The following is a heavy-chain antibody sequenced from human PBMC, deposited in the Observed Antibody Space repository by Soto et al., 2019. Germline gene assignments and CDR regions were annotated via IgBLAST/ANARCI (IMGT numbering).Heavy chain of an antibody. V-gene: IGHV3-9*01. D-gene: IGHD5-12*01. Sequence: EVQLVESGGGLVQPGRSLRLSCAASGFTFDDYAMHWVRQAPGKGLEWVSGISWNSGSIGYADSVKGRFTISRDNAKNSLYLQMNSLRAEDTDLYYCAKDRGYSGYEDSFDIWGQGTMVTVSS. CDR3: AKDRGYSGYEDSFDI. J-gene: IGHJ3*02. CDR1: GFTFDDYA. CDR2: ISWNSGSI.